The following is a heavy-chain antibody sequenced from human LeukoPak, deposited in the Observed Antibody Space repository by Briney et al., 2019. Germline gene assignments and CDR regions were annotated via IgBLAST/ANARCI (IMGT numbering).Heavy chain of an antibody. CDR3: AGVLGVRDLAYFDY. D-gene: IGHD3-10*01. J-gene: IGHJ4*01. CDR1: GFTFNTYW. Sequence: PGGSLTLSCAASGFTFNTYWMHWVRQAPGKGLVWVSRIRSDGSSTSYADSVRGRFTISRDNAKNTLYLQMNSLRAEDTAVYYCAGVLGVRDLAYFDYWGHGTLVTVSS. V-gene: IGHV3-74*01. CDR2: IRSDGSST.